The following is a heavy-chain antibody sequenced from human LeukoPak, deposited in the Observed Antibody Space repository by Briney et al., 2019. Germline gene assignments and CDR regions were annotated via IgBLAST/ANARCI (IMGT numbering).Heavy chain of an antibody. Sequence: PSETLSLTCAVYGGSFSGYYWSWIRQPPGKGLEWIGEINHSGSTNYNPSLKSRCTISVDTSKNQFSLKLSSVTAADTAVYYCAVGPRGWFDPWGQGTLVTVSS. CDR1: GGSFSGYY. V-gene: IGHV4-34*01. CDR2: INHSGST. D-gene: IGHD2-2*01. CDR3: AVGPRGWFDP. J-gene: IGHJ5*02.